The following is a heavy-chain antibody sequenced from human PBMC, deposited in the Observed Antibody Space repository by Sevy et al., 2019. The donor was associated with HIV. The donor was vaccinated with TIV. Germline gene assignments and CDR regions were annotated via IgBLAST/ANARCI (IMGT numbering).Heavy chain of an antibody. CDR1: GFAFSTHA. J-gene: IGHJ4*01. CDR2: ISYEGTET. CDR3: ARDGGYSVKWYPLY. Sequence: GGSLRLSCAASGFAFSTHAMHWVRQAPGKGLEWVAVISYEGTETFYAASVEGRFTISRDNPKNILSLQINSLRPEDTAMYYCARDGGYSVKWYPLYWGHGTLVSVSS. V-gene: IGHV3-30-3*01. D-gene: IGHD1-26*01.